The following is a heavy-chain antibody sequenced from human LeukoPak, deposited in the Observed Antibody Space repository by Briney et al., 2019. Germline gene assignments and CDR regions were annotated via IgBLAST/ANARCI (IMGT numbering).Heavy chain of an antibody. CDR3: ARVSGWYWFVN. D-gene: IGHD6-19*01. J-gene: IGHJ4*02. V-gene: IGHV3-64*01. Sequence: PGGSLRLSCAASGFTFRSYAMHWIRHAPGKGLEYVSAISSDGRITYYANSVKRRFTISRDNSKNTLYLQMGSLRADDTAVYYCARVSGWYWFVNWGQGTLVTVSS. CDR2: ISSDGRIT. CDR1: GFTFRSYA.